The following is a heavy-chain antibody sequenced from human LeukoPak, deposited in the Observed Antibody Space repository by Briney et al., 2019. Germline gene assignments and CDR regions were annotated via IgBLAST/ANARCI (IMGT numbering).Heavy chain of an antibody. CDR1: GFTFSRYP. CDR3: VCDSSSWYSGYFQH. Sequence: GGSLRLSCATSGFTFSRYPMIWVRQAPGKGLECISYISGSGDAIHYADSVKGRFTFSRDNAKNSLYLQMNSLRAEDTAVYYCVCDSSSWYSGYFQHWGQGTLVTVSS. D-gene: IGHD6-13*01. CDR2: ISGSGDAI. V-gene: IGHV3-48*01. J-gene: IGHJ1*01.